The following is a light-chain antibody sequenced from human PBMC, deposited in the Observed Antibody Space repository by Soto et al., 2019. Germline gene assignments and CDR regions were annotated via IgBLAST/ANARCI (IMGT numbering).Light chain of an antibody. Sequence: DIQMTQYPSTLSASVGDRVIITCRASQNIGSWLAWYQQRPGKAPKLLIYKASTLESGVPSRFSGSGSGTEFTLTISSLLPDDFATCYCNQYDTYSYTCGQGTKLEFK. CDR2: KAS. V-gene: IGKV1-5*03. CDR3: NQYDTYSYT. CDR1: QNIGSW. J-gene: IGKJ2*01.